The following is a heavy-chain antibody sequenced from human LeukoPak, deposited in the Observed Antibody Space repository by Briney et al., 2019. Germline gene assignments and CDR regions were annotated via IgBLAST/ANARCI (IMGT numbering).Heavy chain of an antibody. J-gene: IGHJ4*02. CDR1: GFTFSSYW. CDR2: INHNGNVN. D-gene: IGHD2-2*01. Sequence: GGSLRLSCAASGFTFSSYWMNWARQAPGKGLEWVASINHNGNVNYYVDSVKGRFTISRDNAKNSLYLQMNSLRAEDTAVYYCARDVVPFDYWGQGTLVTVSS. V-gene: IGHV3-7*03. CDR3: ARDVVPFDY.